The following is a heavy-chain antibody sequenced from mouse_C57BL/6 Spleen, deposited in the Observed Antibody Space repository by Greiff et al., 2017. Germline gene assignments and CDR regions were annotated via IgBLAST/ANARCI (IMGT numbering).Heavy chain of an antibody. CDR2: INPYNGDT. J-gene: IGHJ3*01. CDR3: ARSYSNYFAWFAY. V-gene: IGHV1-20*01. Sequence: VQLKESGPELVKPGDSVKISCKASGYSFTGYFMNWVMQSHGKSLEWIGRINPYNGDTFYNQKFKGKATLTVDKSSSTAHMELRSLTSEDSAVYYCARSYSNYFAWFAYWGQGTLVTVSA. D-gene: IGHD2-5*01. CDR1: GYSFTGYF.